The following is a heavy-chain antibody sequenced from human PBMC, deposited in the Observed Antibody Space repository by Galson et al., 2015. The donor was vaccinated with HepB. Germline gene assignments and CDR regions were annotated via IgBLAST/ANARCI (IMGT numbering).Heavy chain of an antibody. V-gene: IGHV1-69*13. J-gene: IGHJ6*02. CDR1: GGTFSSYA. Sequence: SVKVSCKASGGTFSSYAISWVRQAPGQGLEWMGGIIPIFGTANYAQKFQGRVTITADESTSTAYMELSSLRSEDTAVYYCARDEWATGEGYYYYGMDVWGQGTTVTVSS. CDR2: IIPIFGTA. CDR3: ARDEWATGEGYYYYGMDV. D-gene: IGHD3-16*01.